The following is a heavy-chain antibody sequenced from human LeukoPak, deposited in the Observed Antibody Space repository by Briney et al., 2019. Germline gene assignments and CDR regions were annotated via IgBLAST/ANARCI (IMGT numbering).Heavy chain of an antibody. Sequence: GAAGKVSCKASGYTFSSYGISWVRQAPGQGLEWMGWISAYNGKTKYAQKLQGRVTMTTETSTSTAYMELRSLRSDDTAVYYCARARQQLVWANWFDPWGQGTLVTV. J-gene: IGHJ5*02. CDR2: ISAYNGKT. V-gene: IGHV1-18*01. D-gene: IGHD6-13*01. CDR1: GYTFSSYG. CDR3: ARARQQLVWANWFDP.